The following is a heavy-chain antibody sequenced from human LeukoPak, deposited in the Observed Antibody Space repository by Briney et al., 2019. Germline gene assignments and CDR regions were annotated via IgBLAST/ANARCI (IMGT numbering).Heavy chain of an antibody. D-gene: IGHD3-22*01. Sequence: SETLSLTCSVSGGSISNSHYYWGWIRQPPGKGLQWIGSVYYSGSTYYSPSLKSRVTISVDTSKNQFSLKLSSVTAADTAVYYCAILPATDTYYYDRSGYYRPGVHWGQGTLVSVSS. CDR3: AILPATDTYYYDRSGYYRPGVH. CDR1: GGSISNSHYY. CDR2: VYYSGST. J-gene: IGHJ4*02. V-gene: IGHV4-39*07.